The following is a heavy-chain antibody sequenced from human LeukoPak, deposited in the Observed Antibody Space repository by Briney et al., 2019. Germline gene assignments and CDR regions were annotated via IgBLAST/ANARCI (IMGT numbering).Heavy chain of an antibody. CDR2: IYYSGST. Sequence: PSETLSLTCTVSGGSISSGGYYWSWLRQHPGKGLEWIVYIYYSGSTYYNPSLKSRVTISVDTSKNQFSLKLGSVTAADTAVYYCARTVYYDSSGYYLPYYFDYWGQGTLVTVSS. CDR1: GGSISSGGYY. D-gene: IGHD3-22*01. J-gene: IGHJ4*02. V-gene: IGHV4-31*03. CDR3: ARTVYYDSSGYYLPYYFDY.